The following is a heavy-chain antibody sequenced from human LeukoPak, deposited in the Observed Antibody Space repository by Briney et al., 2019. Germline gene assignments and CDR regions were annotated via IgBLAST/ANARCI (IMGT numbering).Heavy chain of an antibody. CDR3: ARSAYGSGSYHFDY. Sequence: GGSLRLSCAASGFTFGSYAMTWVRQAPGKGLEWVSAISASGGSTYYADSVKGRFTISRDNSKNTLYMQMNSLRAEDTAVYYCARSAYGSGSYHFDYWGQGTLVTVSS. CDR1: GFTFGSYA. D-gene: IGHD3-10*01. CDR2: ISASGGST. V-gene: IGHV3-23*01. J-gene: IGHJ4*02.